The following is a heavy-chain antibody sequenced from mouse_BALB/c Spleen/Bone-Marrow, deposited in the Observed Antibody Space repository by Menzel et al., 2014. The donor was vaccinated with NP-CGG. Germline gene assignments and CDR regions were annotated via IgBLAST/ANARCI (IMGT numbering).Heavy chain of an antibody. Sequence: VQLQQSGPDLVKPSQSLSLTCTVTGYSITSGYSWHWIRQFPGNKLEWMGYIHYSGITNYNPSLKSRISITRDTSKNQFFLQLNSVTNEDRATYYCARRDGNYGFFDYWGQGTTLTVSS. CDR1: GYSITSGYS. CDR2: IHYSGIT. J-gene: IGHJ2*01. CDR3: ARRDGNYGFFDY. D-gene: IGHD2-1*01. V-gene: IGHV3-1*02.